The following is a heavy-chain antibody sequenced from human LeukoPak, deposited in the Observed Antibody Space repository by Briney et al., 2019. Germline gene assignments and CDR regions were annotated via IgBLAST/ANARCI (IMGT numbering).Heavy chain of an antibody. D-gene: IGHD2-15*01. CDR2: MYHSGST. Sequence: PSETLSLTCIVSGYSISSGYYWGWIRQPPGKGLEWIGSMYHSGSTYYNPSLKSRVTISVDTSKNQFSLKLSSVTAADTAVYYCARESRRGGSLDYWGQGTLVTVSS. V-gene: IGHV4-38-2*02. J-gene: IGHJ4*02. CDR1: GYSISSGYY. CDR3: ARESRRGGSLDY.